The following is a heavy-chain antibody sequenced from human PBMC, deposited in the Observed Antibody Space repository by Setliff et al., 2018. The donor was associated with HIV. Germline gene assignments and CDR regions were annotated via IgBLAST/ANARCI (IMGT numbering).Heavy chain of an antibody. CDR3: ARETMYDSRGYLSHYFDY. V-gene: IGHV3-23*01. CDR1: GFIFNNYA. Sequence: GGSLRLSCVASGFIFNNYAMSWVRQVPGKGLEGVSTISDGVERTYYADSVKGRFTISRDNSKNTLYLQMNSLRVEDTAVYYCARETMYDSRGYLSHYFDYWGQGTPVTVSS. CDR2: ISDGVERT. J-gene: IGHJ4*02. D-gene: IGHD3-22*01.